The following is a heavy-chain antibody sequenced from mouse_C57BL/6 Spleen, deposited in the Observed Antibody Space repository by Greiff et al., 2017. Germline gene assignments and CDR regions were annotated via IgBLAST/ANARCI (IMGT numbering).Heavy chain of an antibody. CDR1: GFTLSSYA. CDR3: ARDRDYYGSSYDAMDY. J-gene: IGHJ4*01. Sequence: EVKLMESGGGLVKPGGSLKLSCAASGFTLSSYAMSWVRQTPEKRLEWVATISDGGSYTYYPDNVKGRFTISRDNAKNNLYLQMSHLKSEDTAMYYCARDRDYYGSSYDAMDYWGQGTSVTVSS. D-gene: IGHD1-1*01. CDR2: ISDGGSYT. V-gene: IGHV5-4*01.